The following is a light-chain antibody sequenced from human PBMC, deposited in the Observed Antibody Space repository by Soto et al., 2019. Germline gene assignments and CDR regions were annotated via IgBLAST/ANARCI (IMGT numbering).Light chain of an antibody. V-gene: IGLV2-11*01. CDR2: DVS. Sequence: QSALTQPRSVSGSPGQSVTISCTGTSSDVGTYNYVSWYQQHPGKAPKLMIYDVSQRPSGLPDRFSGSKSGNTASLTISGLQAEDEYYYCCCSYAGSYTSVFGGGTKLTVL. CDR1: SSDVGTYNY. CDR3: CSYAGSYTSV. J-gene: IGLJ2*01.